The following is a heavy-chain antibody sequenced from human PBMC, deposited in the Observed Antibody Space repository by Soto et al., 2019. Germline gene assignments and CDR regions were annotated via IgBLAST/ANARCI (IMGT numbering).Heavy chain of an antibody. CDR3: AMGLPIYDILTGYHLDYYGMDV. Sequence: EVQLVDSGGGLVQPGRSLRLSCAASGFTFDDYAMHWVRQAPGKGLELVSGISWNSGSIGYADSVKGRFTISRDNAKNSLYLQMNSLRAEDTALYYCAMGLPIYDILTGYHLDYYGMDVWGQGTTVTVSS. CDR2: ISWNSGSI. J-gene: IGHJ6*02. CDR1: GFTFDDYA. D-gene: IGHD3-9*01. V-gene: IGHV3-9*01.